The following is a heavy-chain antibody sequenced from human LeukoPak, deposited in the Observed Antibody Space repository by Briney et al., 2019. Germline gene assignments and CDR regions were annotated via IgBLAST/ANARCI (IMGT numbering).Heavy chain of an antibody. CDR3: ARANLYNWFDP. Sequence: SETLSLXCSVSGGSISSYYWSWIRPPPGKGLEWIGYIYYSGSTSYNPSLKSRVTILIDTSKNQFSLKLSSMTAADTAVYYCARANLYNWFDPWGQGTLVTVSS. J-gene: IGHJ5*02. V-gene: IGHV4-59*01. CDR1: GGSISSYY. CDR2: IYYSGST.